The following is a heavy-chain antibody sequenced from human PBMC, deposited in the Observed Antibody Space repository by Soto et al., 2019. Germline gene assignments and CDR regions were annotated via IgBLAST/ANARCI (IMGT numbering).Heavy chain of an antibody. CDR1: GVSVSEKH. V-gene: IGHV3-66*01. CDR3: AITDRSAFEV. J-gene: IGHJ3*01. CDR2: IYSTYGRSST. Sequence: EEQGVESGGGLGQLGGSLRLSSAASGVSVSEKHMSWVRQAPGEGLEWVSTIYSTYGRSSTGYAYSVEGRFTISRDNSKNTLAVRMNTLRAEDTAVYHCAITDRSAFEVWGQGAKVIVAS.